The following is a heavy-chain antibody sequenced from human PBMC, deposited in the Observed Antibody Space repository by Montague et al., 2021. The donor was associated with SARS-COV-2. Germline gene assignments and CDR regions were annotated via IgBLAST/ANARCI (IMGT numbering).Heavy chain of an antibody. CDR1: GDSVSSNSAA. V-gene: IGHV6-1*01. CDR2: TYYRSKWYN. J-gene: IGHJ4*02. CDR3: ARDGGLYSSSWYLGYFDY. Sequence: CAIPGDSVSSNSAAWNWIRQSPSRGLEWLGRTYYRSKWYNDYAVSVKSRITINPDTSKNQFSLQLNSVTPEDTAVYYCARDGGLYSSSWYLGYFDYWGQGTLVTVSS. D-gene: IGHD6-13*01.